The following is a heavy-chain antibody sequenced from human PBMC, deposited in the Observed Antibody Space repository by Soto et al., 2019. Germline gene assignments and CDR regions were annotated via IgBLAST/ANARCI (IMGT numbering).Heavy chain of an antibody. CDR1: GGSISSGGYS. Sequence: SETLSLTCAVSGGSISSGGYSWSWIRQPPGKGLEWIGYIYHSGSTYYNPSLKSRVTISVDRSRNQFSLKLSSVTAADTAVYYCARATYCSSTSCYTDEANWFDPWGQGTLVTVSS. D-gene: IGHD2-2*02. V-gene: IGHV4-30-2*01. CDR2: IYHSGST. J-gene: IGHJ5*02. CDR3: ARATYCSSTSCYTDEANWFDP.